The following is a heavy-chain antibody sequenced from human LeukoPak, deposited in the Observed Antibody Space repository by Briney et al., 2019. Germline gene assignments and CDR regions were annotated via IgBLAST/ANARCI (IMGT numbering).Heavy chain of an antibody. CDR2: IPYDGSNE. Sequence: GRSLRLSCAAAGFTFSSYAIHWVRQAPGKGLVWVAVIPYDGSNEYYADSVKGRFTISRDNSKNTLYLQMNSLRAEDTAVYYCARDLTAMVYDGFDVWGQGTMVTVSS. J-gene: IGHJ3*01. V-gene: IGHV3-30-3*01. CDR3: ARDLTAMVYDGFDV. CDR1: GFTFSSYA. D-gene: IGHD5-18*01.